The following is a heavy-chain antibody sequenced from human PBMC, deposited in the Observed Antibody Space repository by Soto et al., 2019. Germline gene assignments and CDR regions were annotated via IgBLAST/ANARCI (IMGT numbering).Heavy chain of an antibody. V-gene: IGHV1-69*01. D-gene: IGHD1-26*01. CDR1: GGTFSSYA. CDR2: IIPIFGTA. CDR3: ARWAVGATPYYYYGMDV. J-gene: IGHJ6*02. Sequence: QVQLVQSGAEVKKPGSSVKVSCKASGGTFSSYAISWVRQAPGQGLEWMGGIIPIFGTANYAQKFQGRVTITADESTSTSYMELSSLRSEDTAVYYYARWAVGATPYYYYGMDVWGQGTTVTVSS.